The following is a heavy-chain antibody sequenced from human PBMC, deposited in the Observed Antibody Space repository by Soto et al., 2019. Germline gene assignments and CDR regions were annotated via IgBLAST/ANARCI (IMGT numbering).Heavy chain of an antibody. Sequence: SETLSLTCTVSGGSISSGGYYWSWIRQHPGRGLEWIGYIYYSGSTYYNPSLKSRVTISVDTSKNQFSLKLSSVTAADTAVYYCARVAEMATFYFDYWGQGTLVTVSS. D-gene: IGHD5-12*01. CDR3: ARVAEMATFYFDY. CDR1: GGSISSGGYY. CDR2: IYYSGST. J-gene: IGHJ4*02. V-gene: IGHV4-31*03.